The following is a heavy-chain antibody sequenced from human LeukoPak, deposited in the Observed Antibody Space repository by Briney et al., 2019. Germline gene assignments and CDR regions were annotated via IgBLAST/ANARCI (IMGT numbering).Heavy chain of an antibody. Sequence: PGGSLRLSCAASGFTVSSNYMSWVRQAPGKGLEWVSVIYSGGSTSYADSVKGRFTISRDNAKNSLYLQMNSLRAEDTAVYYCAREEGGDSSGWALDYWGQGTLVTVSS. CDR1: GFTVSSNY. J-gene: IGHJ4*02. CDR2: IYSGGST. D-gene: IGHD6-19*01. CDR3: AREEGGDSSGWALDY. V-gene: IGHV3-66*01.